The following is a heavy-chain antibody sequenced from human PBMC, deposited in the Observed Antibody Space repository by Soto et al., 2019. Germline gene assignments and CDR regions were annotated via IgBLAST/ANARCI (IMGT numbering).Heavy chain of an antibody. CDR1: GFTFRNYA. J-gene: IGHJ5*02. D-gene: IGHD2-21*02. V-gene: IGHV3-11*01. Sequence: GSLRLSCAASGFTFRNYAMSWIRQAPGKGLEWVSYISSSGSTIYYADSVKGRFTISRDNAKNSLYLQMNSLRAEDTAVYYCARSYCGGDCYSWGWFDPWGQGTLVTVSS. CDR3: ARSYCGGDCYSWGWFDP. CDR2: ISSSGSTI.